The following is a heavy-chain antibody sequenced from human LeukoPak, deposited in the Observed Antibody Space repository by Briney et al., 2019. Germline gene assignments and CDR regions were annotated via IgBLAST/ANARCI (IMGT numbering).Heavy chain of an antibody. V-gene: IGHV4-38-2*01. CDR2: IYHSGST. CDR3: ARVFKGYGSGSYGFDY. D-gene: IGHD3-10*01. Sequence: PSETLSLTCAVSGYSISSGYYWGWIRQPPGKGLEWIGSIYHSGSTYYNPSLKSRVTISVDTSKNQFSLKLSSVTAADTAVYYCARVFKGYGSGSYGFDYWGQGTLVSVSS. J-gene: IGHJ4*02. CDR1: GYSISSGYY.